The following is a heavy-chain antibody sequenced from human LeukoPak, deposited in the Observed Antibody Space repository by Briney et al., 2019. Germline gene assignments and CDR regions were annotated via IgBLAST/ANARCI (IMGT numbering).Heavy chain of an antibody. CDR1: GFTFSSYA. J-gene: IGHJ3*02. CDR2: ISGSGGST. V-gene: IGHV3-23*01. CDR3: AKNPYDFWSGYWAFDI. Sequence: PGGSLRLSXAASGFTFSSYAMSWVRQAPGKGLEWVSAISGSGGSTYYADSVKGRFTISRDNSKNTLYLQMNSLRAEDTAVYYCAKNPYDFWSGYWAFDIWGQGTMVTVSS. D-gene: IGHD3-3*01.